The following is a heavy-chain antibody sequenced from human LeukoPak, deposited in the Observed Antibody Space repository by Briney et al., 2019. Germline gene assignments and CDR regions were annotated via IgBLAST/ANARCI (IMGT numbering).Heavy chain of an antibody. CDR2: ISAYNGNT. J-gene: IGHJ4*02. D-gene: IGHD2-2*02. V-gene: IGHV1-18*01. Sequence: ASVKVSCKASGYTFTSYGISWVRQAPGQGLEWMGWISAYNGNTNYAQKLQGRVTMTTDTSTSTAYMELRSLRSEDTAVYYCARDECRSSTSCYNYYWGQGTLVTVSS. CDR3: ARDECRSSTSCYNYY. CDR1: GYTFTSYG.